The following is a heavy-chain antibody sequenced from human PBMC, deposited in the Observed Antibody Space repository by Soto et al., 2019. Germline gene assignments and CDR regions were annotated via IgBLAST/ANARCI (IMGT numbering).Heavy chain of an antibody. CDR3: ARDRGSNYYYGMDV. CDR1: GGTFSSYT. J-gene: IGHJ6*02. D-gene: IGHD2-2*01. V-gene: IGHV1-69*08. Sequence: QVQLVQSGAEVKKPGSSVKVSCKASGGTFSSYTISWVRQAPGQGLEWMGRIIPILGIANYAQKFQGRVTLTADKSTSTAYMELSSLGSEDTAVYYCARDRGSNYYYGMDVWGQGTTVTVSS. CDR2: IIPILGIA.